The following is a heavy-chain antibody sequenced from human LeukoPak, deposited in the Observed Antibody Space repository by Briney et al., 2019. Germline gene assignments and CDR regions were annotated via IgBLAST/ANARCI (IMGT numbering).Heavy chain of an antibody. D-gene: IGHD2-15*01. CDR2: IYYSGTT. CDR1: GGSISSGDYY. J-gene: IGHJ3*02. V-gene: IGHV4-30-4*08. Sequence: PSETLSLTCTVSGGSISSGDYYWSWIRQPPGKGLEWIGYIYYSGTTYYNPSLRSRTSISPDTSKNHSSLRLTSVTAADTAVYYCARASPATVAFDIWGQGTLVTVSS. CDR3: ARASPATVAFDI.